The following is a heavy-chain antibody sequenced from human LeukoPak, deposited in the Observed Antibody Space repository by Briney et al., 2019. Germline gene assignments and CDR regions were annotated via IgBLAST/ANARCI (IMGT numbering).Heavy chain of an antibody. CDR2: IRSNGRDT. CDR3: AKGGYTTCFDP. CDR1: GFTFSEYS. D-gene: IGHD2-15*01. J-gene: IGHJ5*02. V-gene: IGHV3-23*01. Sequence: GGSLRLSCAASGFTFSEYSMTWVSQAPGKGLEWVSNIRSNGRDTYYTDSVKGRFTISRDNSKNTLYLEMNSLRAEDTAVYYCAKGGYTTCFDPWGQGTLVTVSS.